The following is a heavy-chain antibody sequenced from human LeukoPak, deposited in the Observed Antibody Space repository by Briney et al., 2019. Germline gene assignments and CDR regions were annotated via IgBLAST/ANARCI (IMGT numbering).Heavy chain of an antibody. CDR1: GFTFSSYG. Sequence: GGSLRLSCAASGFTFSSYGMHWVRQAPGKGLEWVAFIRYDGSNKYYADSVKGRFTISRDNSKNTLYLQMNSLRAEDTAVYYCAEDGGVVGATRWFDPWGQGTLVTVSS. V-gene: IGHV3-30*02. D-gene: IGHD1-26*01. CDR2: IRYDGSNK. CDR3: AEDGGVVGATRWFDP. J-gene: IGHJ5*02.